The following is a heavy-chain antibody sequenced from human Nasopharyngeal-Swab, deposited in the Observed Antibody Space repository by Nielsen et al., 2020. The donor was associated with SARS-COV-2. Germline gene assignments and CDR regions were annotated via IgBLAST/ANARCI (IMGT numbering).Heavy chain of an antibody. D-gene: IGHD5-18*01. J-gene: IGHJ4*02. V-gene: IGHV4-39*01. CDR3: ATASGYSYGLDFDY. Sequence: RQAPGKGLEWIGSIYYSGSTYYNPSLKSRVTISVDTSKSQFSLKLSSVTAADTAVYYCATASGYSYGLDFDYWGQGTLVTVSS. CDR2: IYYSGST.